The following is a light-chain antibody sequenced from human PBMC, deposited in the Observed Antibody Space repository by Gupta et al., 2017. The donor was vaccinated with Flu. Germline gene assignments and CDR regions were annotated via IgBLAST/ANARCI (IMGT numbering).Light chain of an antibody. CDR3: QHYGSSPYS. V-gene: IGKV3-20*01. CDR1: QGVSSSS. CDR2: AGS. J-gene: IGKJ2*03. Sequence: GERATLSCRASQGVSSSSLAWYQQKPGQAPRLVIYAGSTRAAGIPDRFSGSGSGTDFALTISRLEPEDFAVYYCQHYGSSPYSFGQGTKLEIK.